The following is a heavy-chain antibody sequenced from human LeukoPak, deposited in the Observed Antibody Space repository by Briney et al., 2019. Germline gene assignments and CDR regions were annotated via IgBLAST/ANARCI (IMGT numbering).Heavy chain of an antibody. CDR2: IYYTGST. Sequence: SQTLSLTCTVSGGSISSGTYYWRWIRQHPGKGLEWIGYIYYTGSTYYNPSLKSRVTISVDTSKDQFSLRLSSVTAADTAVYYCASRIVDIVAMDWYFDLWGRGTLVTVSS. D-gene: IGHD5-12*01. CDR3: ASRIVDIVAMDWYFDL. CDR1: GGSISSGTYY. V-gene: IGHV4-31*03. J-gene: IGHJ2*01.